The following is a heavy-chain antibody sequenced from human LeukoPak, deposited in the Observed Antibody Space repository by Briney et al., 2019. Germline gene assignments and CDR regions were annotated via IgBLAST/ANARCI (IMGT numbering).Heavy chain of an antibody. J-gene: IGHJ4*02. V-gene: IGHV1-24*01. CDR1: GYTLTDLS. CDR2: FDPEDGET. D-gene: IGHD3-10*01. Sequence: ASVKVSCKVSGYTLTDLSMHWGRQAPGTGLEWMGGFDPEDGETIYAQKFQGRVTMTEDTSTDTAYMELSSLRSEDTAVYYCARGTLLWFGELLSPFDYWGQGTLVTVSS. CDR3: ARGTLLWFGELLSPFDY.